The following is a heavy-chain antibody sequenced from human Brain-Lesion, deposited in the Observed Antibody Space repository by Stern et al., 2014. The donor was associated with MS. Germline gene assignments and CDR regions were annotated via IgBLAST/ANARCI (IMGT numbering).Heavy chain of an antibody. V-gene: IGHV4-39*01. D-gene: IGHD3-10*01. CDR1: GGSISSSSYY. J-gene: IGHJ4*02. CDR3: AKLWLGELPESPFDY. CDR2: IYYRGST. Sequence: QLVESGPGLVKPSETLSLTCTVSGGSISSSSYYWGWIRQPPGKGLEWIGSIYYRGSTYYNPSLKSRVTISMAPSKTQFPLRLSSVTAADTAVYFCAKLWLGELPESPFDYWGQGTLVTVSS.